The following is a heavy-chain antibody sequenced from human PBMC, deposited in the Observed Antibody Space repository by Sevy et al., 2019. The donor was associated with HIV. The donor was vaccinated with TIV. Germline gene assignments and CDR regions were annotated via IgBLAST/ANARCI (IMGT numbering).Heavy chain of an antibody. CDR2: LSGSGSTI. CDR3: ARERPCYGSGSYALGWFDP. CDR1: GFTFSSYA. V-gene: IGHV3-23*01. Sequence: GGSLRLSCAASGFTFSSYAMSWVRPAPGKGLEWVSALSGSGSTIYYADSVKGRFTISRDNAKNSLYLQMNSLRAEDTAVYYCARERPCYGSGSYALGWFDPWGQGTLVTVSS. D-gene: IGHD3-10*01. J-gene: IGHJ5*02.